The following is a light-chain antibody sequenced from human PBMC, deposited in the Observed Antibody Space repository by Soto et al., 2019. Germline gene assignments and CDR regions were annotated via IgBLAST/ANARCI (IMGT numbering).Light chain of an antibody. CDR1: TNDIGNYNL. V-gene: IGLV2-23*01. J-gene: IGLJ3*02. CDR2: EAS. CDR3: CSFAGGAKLV. Sequence: QSALTQPASVSGSPGQSITISCTGSTNDIGNYNLVSWYQHHPDKAPKLILYEASKRPSGVSDRFSGSKSGNTASLTISGLQAEDDADYYCCSFAGGAKLVFGGGTQLTVL.